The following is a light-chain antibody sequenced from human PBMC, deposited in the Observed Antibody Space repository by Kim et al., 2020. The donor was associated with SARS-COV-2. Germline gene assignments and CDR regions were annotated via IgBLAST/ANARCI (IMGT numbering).Light chain of an antibody. V-gene: IGLV2-14*01. J-gene: IGLJ3*02. CDR1: SSDVGAYDY. Sequence: QSALTQTASVSGSPGQSITISCTGTSSDVGAYDYVSWYQQHPDKAPKLIVYDVSKRPSGISLRFSGSKSGNTASLTISGLQAEDEADYYCSSHTTSSPWVFGGGTQLTVL. CDR3: SSHTTSSPWV. CDR2: DVS.